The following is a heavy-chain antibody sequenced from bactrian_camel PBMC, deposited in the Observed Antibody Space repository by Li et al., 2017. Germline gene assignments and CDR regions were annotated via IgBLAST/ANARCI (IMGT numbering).Heavy chain of an antibody. CDR3: AALYGGSTYAEFRY. J-gene: IGHJ6*01. Sequence: HVQLVESGGGSVQAGGSLRLSCTASGHSYYTHCMAWFRQAPGAEREGFAAIDKDGTTSYADTVKGRFTISRDNAKNTLYLQMTSLKTEDTAVSYCAALYGGSTYAEFRYWGQRTQVTVS. CDR1: GHSYYTHC. CDR2: IDKDGTT. D-gene: IGHD6*01. V-gene: IGHV3S55*01.